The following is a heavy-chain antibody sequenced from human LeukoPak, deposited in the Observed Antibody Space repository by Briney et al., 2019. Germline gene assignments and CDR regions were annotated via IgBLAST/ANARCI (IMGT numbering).Heavy chain of an antibody. D-gene: IGHD2-15*01. CDR1: GGSISSYY. CDR3: ASGQRGGSSDSKFDY. J-gene: IGHJ4*02. CDR2: IYTSGST. V-gene: IGHV4-4*07. Sequence: PSETLSLTCTDSGGSISSYYWSWIRQPAGKGLEWIGRIYTSGSTNYNPSLKSRVTMSVDTSKNQFSLRLSSVTAADTAVYFCASGQRGGSSDSKFDYWGQGTLVTVSS.